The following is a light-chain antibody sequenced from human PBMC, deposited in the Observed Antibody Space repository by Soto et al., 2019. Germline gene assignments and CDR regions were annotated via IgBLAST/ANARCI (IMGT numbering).Light chain of an antibody. CDR3: QQYSQWPT. Sequence: EIVMTQSPATLSVSPGERATLSCRASQSVSSNLAWYQQKPGQAPRLLIYGASTRATGIPARFGGSGSATEFTLTISSLQSEDFAVYYCQQYSQWPTFGQGTKV. V-gene: IGKV3D-15*01. CDR2: GAS. J-gene: IGKJ1*01. CDR1: QSVSSN.